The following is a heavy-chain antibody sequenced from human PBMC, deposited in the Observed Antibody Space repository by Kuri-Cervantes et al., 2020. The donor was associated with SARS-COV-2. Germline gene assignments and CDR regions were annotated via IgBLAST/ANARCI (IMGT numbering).Heavy chain of an antibody. CDR2: IKQDGSEE. V-gene: IGHV3-7*03. D-gene: IGHD2-8*01. J-gene: IGHJ5*02. Sequence: GESLKISCAASGFIFSNYWMSWVRQAPGKGLEWVANIKQDGSEEFYVDSVKGRFTVSRDNAKNSLFLQMNSLRADDTAVYYCARGGEDFVQETRNWFEPWGRGTQVTVSS. CDR3: ARGGEDFVQETRNWFEP. CDR1: GFIFSNYW.